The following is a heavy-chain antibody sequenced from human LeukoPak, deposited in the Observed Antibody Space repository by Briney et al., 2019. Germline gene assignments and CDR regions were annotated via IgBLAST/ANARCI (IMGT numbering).Heavy chain of an antibody. CDR3: ARGGSSSFYDYYGMDV. V-gene: IGHV1-2*06. Sequence: ASVKVSCKASGYTFTDYYVHWVRQAPGQGLEWMGRISPNSGGTNYPQKFQGRVTMTRDTSISTAYMELSRLRSDDTAVYNCARGGSSSFYDYYGMDVWGQGTTVTVSS. J-gene: IGHJ6*02. CDR1: GYTFTDYY. CDR2: ISPNSGGT. D-gene: IGHD6-13*01.